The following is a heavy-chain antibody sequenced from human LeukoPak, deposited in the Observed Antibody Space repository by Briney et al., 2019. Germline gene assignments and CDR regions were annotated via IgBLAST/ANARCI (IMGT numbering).Heavy chain of an antibody. Sequence: GGSLRLSCAASGFTFSDYYMSWIRQAPGKRLEWVSYISSSGSTIYYADSVKGRFTISRDNAKSSLYLQMNSLRAEDTAVYYCARVLREIQLWSGPYYYYYMDVWGKGTTVTVSS. CDR3: ARVLREIQLWSGPYYYYYMDV. J-gene: IGHJ6*03. CDR1: GFTFSDYY. CDR2: ISSSGSTI. V-gene: IGHV3-11*04. D-gene: IGHD5-18*01.